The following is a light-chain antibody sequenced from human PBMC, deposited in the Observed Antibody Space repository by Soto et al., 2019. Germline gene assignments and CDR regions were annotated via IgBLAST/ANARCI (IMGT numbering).Light chain of an antibody. V-gene: IGKV3-20*01. J-gene: IGKJ1*01. Sequence: EIVLTQSPGTLSSSAGERATLSCRASQSVSRNYLAWYQHKPGQAPRLLIDDASIRATGIPDRFSGSGSGTDFTLTISRLEPEDSAVYYCQQCAESPLTFGQGTRVEIK. CDR1: QSVSRNY. CDR2: DAS. CDR3: QQCAESPLT.